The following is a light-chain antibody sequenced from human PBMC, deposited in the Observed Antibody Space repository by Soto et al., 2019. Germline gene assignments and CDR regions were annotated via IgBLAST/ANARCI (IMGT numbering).Light chain of an antibody. CDR3: QQYNNGPPWT. CDR1: QPVSNK. CDR2: GAS. J-gene: IGKJ1*01. V-gene: IGKV3-15*01. Sequence: EILMTQSPATLSVSPGERATLSCRASQPVSNKLAWYQQKPGQSPRLLMYGASTRATGVPVRFSGSGSGTEFTLTISSLQSEDFAVYYCQQYNNGPPWTFGRGTKVEIK.